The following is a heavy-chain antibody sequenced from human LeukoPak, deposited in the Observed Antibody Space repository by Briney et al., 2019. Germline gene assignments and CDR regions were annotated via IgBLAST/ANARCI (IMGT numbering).Heavy chain of an antibody. J-gene: IGHJ4*02. CDR3: ARIFGSSNYLDS. Sequence: PSETLSLTCAVSGYSITSGYYWAWIRQPPGKGLEWLGSIYHSGSTFYNRPLKSRVTISLDPSKNQFSLNLGSVTAADTALYYCARIFGSSNYLDSWGQGILVTVSS. CDR2: IYHSGST. D-gene: IGHD3-3*01. CDR1: GYSITSGYY. V-gene: IGHV4-38-2*01.